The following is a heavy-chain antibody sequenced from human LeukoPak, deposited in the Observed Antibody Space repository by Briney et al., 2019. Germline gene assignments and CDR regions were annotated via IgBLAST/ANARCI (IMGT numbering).Heavy chain of an antibody. V-gene: IGHV4-4*07. J-gene: IGHJ5*02. D-gene: IGHD2-15*01. Sequence: SETLSLARTVSGGSVSSYYWSWIRQPAGKGLEWIGRFNVSGRTTYNPSLMSRVTTSVDTSKNQFSLKLNSVTAADTAVYFCARVDGSCSGDSCPSGNWFDPWGQGTLVTVSS. CDR3: ARVDGSCSGDSCPSGNWFDP. CDR2: FNVSGRT. CDR1: GGSVSSYY.